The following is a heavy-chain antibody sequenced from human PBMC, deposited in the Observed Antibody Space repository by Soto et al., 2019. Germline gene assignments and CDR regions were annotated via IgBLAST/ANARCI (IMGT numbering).Heavy chain of an antibody. CDR1: GFTFSSYA. J-gene: IGHJ4*02. V-gene: IGHV3-23*01. CDR2: ISGSGGST. CDR3: AKCYPRCSSGLNAYYFDY. Sequence: PGGSLRLSCAASGFTFSSYAMSWVRQAPGKGLEWVSVISGSGGSTYYADPVKGRFTISRDNSRNSLYLQMNSLRDEGTAVYYCAKCYPRCSSGLNAYYFDYWGQGTLVTVYS. D-gene: IGHD6-19*01.